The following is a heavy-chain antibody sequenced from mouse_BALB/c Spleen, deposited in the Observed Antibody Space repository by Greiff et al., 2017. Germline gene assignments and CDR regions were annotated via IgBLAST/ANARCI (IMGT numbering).Heavy chain of an antibody. Sequence: VQLVESGAELVKPGASVKLSCKASGYTFTSYYMYWVKQRPGQGLEWIGEINPSNGGTNFNEKFKSKATLTVDKSSSTAYMQLSSLTSEDSAVYYCTRRPYYYGSAMDYWGQGTSVTVSS. D-gene: IGHD1-1*01. CDR1: GYTFTSYY. CDR3: TRRPYYYGSAMDY. J-gene: IGHJ4*01. V-gene: IGHV1S81*02. CDR2: INPSNGGT.